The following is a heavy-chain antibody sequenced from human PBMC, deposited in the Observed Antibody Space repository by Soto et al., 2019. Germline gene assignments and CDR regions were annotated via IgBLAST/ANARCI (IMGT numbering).Heavy chain of an antibody. V-gene: IGHV3-21*01. J-gene: IGHJ4*02. CDR1: GFTFSSYS. CDR2: ISSSSSYI. CDR3: ARLPYGSGSYYKEDY. Sequence: EVQLVESGGGLVKPGGSLRLSCAASGFTFSSYSMNWVRQAPGKGLEWVSSISSSSSYIYYADSVKGRFTISRDNAKNSLYLQMHSLRAEDTAVYYCARLPYGSGSYYKEDYWGQGTLVTVSS. D-gene: IGHD3-10*01.